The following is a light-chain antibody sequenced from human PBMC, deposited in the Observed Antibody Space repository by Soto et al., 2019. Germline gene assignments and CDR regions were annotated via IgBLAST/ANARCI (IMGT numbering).Light chain of an antibody. CDR2: DNN. CDR3: GTWDSSLNTWV. V-gene: IGLV1-51*01. Sequence: QSVLTQPPSVSAAPGQKVTISCSGSTSNIGNNYLSWYQQLPGTAPKLLIYDNNKRPLGIPDRFSGSKYGTAATLDITGLHTGDEADYYCGTWDSSLNTWVFGGGTKVTVL. J-gene: IGLJ3*02. CDR1: TSNIGNNY.